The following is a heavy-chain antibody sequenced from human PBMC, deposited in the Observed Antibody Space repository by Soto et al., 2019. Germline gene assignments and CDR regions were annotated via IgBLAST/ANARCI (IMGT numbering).Heavy chain of an antibody. Sequence: GGSLRLSFAASGFTFSHYYMSWICQAPGKGLEWVSYISSSSSYTNYADSVKGRFTISRDNAKNSLYLQMNSLRAEDTAVYYCARVLDYYYGSGSSNWFDPWGQGTLVTVSS. CDR2: ISSSSSYT. J-gene: IGHJ5*02. D-gene: IGHD3-10*01. V-gene: IGHV3-11*05. CDR1: GFTFSHYY. CDR3: ARVLDYYYGSGSSNWFDP.